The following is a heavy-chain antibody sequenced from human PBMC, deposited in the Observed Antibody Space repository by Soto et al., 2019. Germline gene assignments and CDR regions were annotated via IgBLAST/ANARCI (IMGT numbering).Heavy chain of an antibody. Sequence: EVQLVESGGGLVQPGGSLRLSCAASGFTISNNYMSWVRQAPGKGLEWVSVIYTGGSTYYADSVKGRFTISRDNSKNTLFLQMNSLRAEDTAVYCCARTNYGSGSYPHYYWGQGTLVTVSP. D-gene: IGHD3-10*01. CDR3: ARTNYGSGSYPHYY. CDR1: GFTISNNY. CDR2: IYTGGST. J-gene: IGHJ4*02. V-gene: IGHV3-66*01.